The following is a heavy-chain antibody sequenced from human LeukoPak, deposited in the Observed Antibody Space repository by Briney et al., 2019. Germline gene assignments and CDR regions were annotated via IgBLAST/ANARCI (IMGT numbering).Heavy chain of an antibody. Sequence: QPGGSLRLSCAASGFTFSYYGMHWVRQAPGKGLEWVAAIQSDGSIEYYADSVKGRLIISRDNSKNTLFLQMNSLRAEDTAVYYCATLSFHGDPNWFDPWGQGTLVTVSS. CDR3: ATLSFHGDPNWFDP. CDR1: GFTFSYYG. V-gene: IGHV3-30*02. D-gene: IGHD4-17*01. CDR2: IQSDGSIE. J-gene: IGHJ5*02.